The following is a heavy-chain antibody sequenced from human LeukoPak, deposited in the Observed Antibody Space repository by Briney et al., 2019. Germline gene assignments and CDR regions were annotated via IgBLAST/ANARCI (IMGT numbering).Heavy chain of an antibody. CDR1: GYTFTTYD. Sequence: ASVKVSCKASGYTFTTYDINWVRQATGQGLEWMGWMNPNSGNTGYAQKFQGRVTITRNTSISTAYMELSSLRSEDTAVYCCARAQYPQYYMDVWGKGTTVTVSS. CDR2: MNPNSGNT. V-gene: IGHV1-8*03. J-gene: IGHJ6*03. CDR3: ARAQYPQYYMDV. D-gene: IGHD2-2*01.